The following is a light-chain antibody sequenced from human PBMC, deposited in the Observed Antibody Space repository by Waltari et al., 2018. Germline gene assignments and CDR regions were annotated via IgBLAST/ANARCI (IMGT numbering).Light chain of an antibody. CDR3: QQYYTTPFT. CDR1: QSVLYSSNNKTY. Sequence: DIVMTQSPDSLAVSLGERATINCKSSQSVLYSSNNKTYLAWYQKKPGQPPKWLIYWASTRESGFPDRFSGSGSGTDFTLTISSLQAEDVAVYYCQQYYTTPFTFGPGTKVDIK. V-gene: IGKV4-1*01. J-gene: IGKJ3*01. CDR2: WAS.